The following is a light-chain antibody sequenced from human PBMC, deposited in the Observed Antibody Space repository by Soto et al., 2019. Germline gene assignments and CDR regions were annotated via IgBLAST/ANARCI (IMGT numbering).Light chain of an antibody. CDR1: SSDIGGYNY. CDR2: DVS. J-gene: IGLJ3*02. V-gene: IGLV2-14*03. Sequence: QSALTPPASVSGSPGQSISISCTGGSSDIGGYNYVSWYQQHPGKSPKLMIFDVSDRPSGVSNRFSGSKSGNTASLTISGLQAEDEAHYYCSSYTSTSSPWVVGGGTKLTVL. CDR3: SSYTSTSSPWV.